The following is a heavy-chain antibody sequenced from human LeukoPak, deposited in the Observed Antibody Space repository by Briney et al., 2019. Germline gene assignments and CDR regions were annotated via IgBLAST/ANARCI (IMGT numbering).Heavy chain of an antibody. D-gene: IGHD3-3*01. CDR3: ARALPITIFGVVISRRAWFDP. J-gene: IGHJ5*02. CDR2: IYHSGST. V-gene: IGHV4-30-2*01. CDR1: GGSISSGGYY. Sequence: SQTLSLTCTVSGGSISSGGYYWSWIRQPPGKGLEWIGYIYHSGSTYYNPSLKSRVTISVDRSKNQFSLKLSSVTAADTAVYYCARALPITIFGVVISRRAWFDPWGQGTLVTVSS.